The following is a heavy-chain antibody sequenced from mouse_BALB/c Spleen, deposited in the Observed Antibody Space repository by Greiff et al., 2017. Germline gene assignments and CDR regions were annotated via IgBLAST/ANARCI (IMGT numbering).Heavy chain of an antibody. D-gene: IGHD1-2*01. CDR1: GYSITSDYA. Sequence: EVKLVESGPGLVKPSQSLSLTCTVTGYSITSDYAWNWIRQFPGNKLEWMGYISYSGSTSYNPSLKSRISITRDTSKNQFFLQLNSVTTEDTATYYCASGGGGGFYYGYDYWGQGTTLTVSS. CDR2: ISYSGST. J-gene: IGHJ2*01. V-gene: IGHV3-2*02. CDR3: ASGGGGGFYYGYDY.